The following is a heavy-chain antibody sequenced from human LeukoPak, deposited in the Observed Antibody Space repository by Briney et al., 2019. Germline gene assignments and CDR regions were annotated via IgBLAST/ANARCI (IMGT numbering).Heavy chain of an antibody. J-gene: IGHJ4*02. Sequence: GGSLRLSCAASGFTFSSYWMHWVRQAPGKGLVWVSRINSDGSSTSYADSVKGRFIISRDNAKNTLYLQMNSLRAEDTAVYYCARAYYDFWSGYQDYWGQGTLVTVPS. CDR2: INSDGSST. V-gene: IGHV3-74*01. CDR3: ARAYYDFWSGYQDY. D-gene: IGHD3-3*01. CDR1: GFTFSSYW.